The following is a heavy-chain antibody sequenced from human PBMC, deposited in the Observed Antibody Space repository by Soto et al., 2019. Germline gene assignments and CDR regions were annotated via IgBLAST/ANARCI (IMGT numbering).Heavy chain of an antibody. CDR2: IRSKANSYAT. D-gene: IGHD5-12*01. Sequence: GGSLRLSCAASGFTFSGSAMHWVRQASGKGLEWVGRIRSKANSYATAYAASVKGRFTISRDDSKNTAYLQMNSLKTEDTAVYYCTRRRDGYNSWDLDYWGQGTLVTVSS. V-gene: IGHV3-73*01. CDR3: TRRRDGYNSWDLDY. CDR1: GFTFSGSA. J-gene: IGHJ4*02.